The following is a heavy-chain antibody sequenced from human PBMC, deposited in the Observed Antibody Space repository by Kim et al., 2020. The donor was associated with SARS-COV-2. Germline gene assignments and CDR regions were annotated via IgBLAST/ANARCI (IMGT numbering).Heavy chain of an antibody. J-gene: IGHJ5*02. D-gene: IGHD2-2*01. Sequence: PSLKSRVTISVDTSKNQFSLKLSSVTAADTAVYYCASGVPNTIKVGWFDPWGQGTLVTVSS. V-gene: IGHV4-31*02. CDR3: ASGVPNTIKVGWFDP.